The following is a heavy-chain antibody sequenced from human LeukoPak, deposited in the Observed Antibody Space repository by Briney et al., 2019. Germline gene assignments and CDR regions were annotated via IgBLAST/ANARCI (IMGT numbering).Heavy chain of an antibody. CDR3: VRGGLSN. CDR2: INPDGSEK. CDR1: RFTLSGYW. D-gene: IGHD3/OR15-3a*01. V-gene: IGHV3-7*05. J-gene: IGHJ4*02. Sequence: PGGSLRLSCAASRFTLSGYWMSWVRQAPGKGLEWVANINPDGSEKTYVDSMKGRFTISRDNAKNSLYLQMNSLRAEETAVYYCVRGGLSNCGQRALVTVSS.